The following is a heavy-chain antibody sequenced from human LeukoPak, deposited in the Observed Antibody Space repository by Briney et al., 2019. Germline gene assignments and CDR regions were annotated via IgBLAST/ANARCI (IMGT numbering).Heavy chain of an antibody. V-gene: IGHV3-74*01. CDR1: GFTLRDFW. Sequence: PGGSLRLSCAASGFTLRDFWMHWVRQAPGKGLVWVSRLNSDGSSTSYADSVKGRFTISRDNAKNTVYLQMNSLRAEDTAVYYCARDLRRFAAYYFDYWGQGTLVTVSS. J-gene: IGHJ4*02. D-gene: IGHD5/OR15-5a*01. CDR3: ARDLRRFAAYYFDY. CDR2: LNSDGSST.